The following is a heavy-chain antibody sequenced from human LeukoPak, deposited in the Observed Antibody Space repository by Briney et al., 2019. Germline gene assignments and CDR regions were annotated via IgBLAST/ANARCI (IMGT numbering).Heavy chain of an antibody. Sequence: ASVKVSCKASGYTFTGYYMHWVRQAPGQGLEWMRWINPNSGGTNYAQKFQGRVTMTRDTSISTAYMELSRLRSDDTAVYYCARGGRYFDWLDLDAFDIWGQGTMVTVSS. CDR3: ARGGRYFDWLDLDAFDI. CDR1: GYTFTGYY. J-gene: IGHJ3*02. V-gene: IGHV1-2*02. D-gene: IGHD3-9*01. CDR2: INPNSGGT.